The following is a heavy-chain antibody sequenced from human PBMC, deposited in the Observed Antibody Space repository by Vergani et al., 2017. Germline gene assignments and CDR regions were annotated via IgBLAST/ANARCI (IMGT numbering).Heavy chain of an antibody. CDR1: GFTFSSYS. Sequence: EVQLVESGGGLVKPGGSLRLSCAASGFTFSSYSMNWVRQATGKGLEWVSAIGTAGDTYYPGSVKGRFTISRDDSKNTLYLQMNSLKTEDTAVYYCTTVGYGLDYWGQGTLVTVSS. V-gene: IGHV3-13*04. CDR2: IGTAGDT. D-gene: IGHD2-15*01. J-gene: IGHJ4*02. CDR3: TTVGYGLDY.